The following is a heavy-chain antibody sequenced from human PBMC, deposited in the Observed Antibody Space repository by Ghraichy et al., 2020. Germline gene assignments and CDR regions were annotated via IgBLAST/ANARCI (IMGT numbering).Heavy chain of an antibody. D-gene: IGHD5/OR15-5a*01. CDR1: GYTLTELS. J-gene: IGHJ6*02. V-gene: IGHV1-24*01. CDR2: FDPEDGET. CDR3: ATVPGCLTHYYYGMDV. Sequence: ASVKVSCKVSGYTLTELSMHWVRQAPGKGLGWMGSFDPEDGETIYAQKFQGRVTMTEDTSTDTAYMELSSIRYEEKAVYYCATVPGCLTHYYYGMDVWGQVTTVTVSS.